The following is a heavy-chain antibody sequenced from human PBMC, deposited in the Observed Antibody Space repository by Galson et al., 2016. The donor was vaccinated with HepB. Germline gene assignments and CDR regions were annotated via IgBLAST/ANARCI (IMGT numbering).Heavy chain of an antibody. Sequence: SETLSLTCAVSGGSTGGSYWSWIRQPPGKGLEWIGFIYYTGTTNYSPSLKSRVSISLDTSKSQFSLRLTSVTPADTAVYFCATDGIGDYYYGLDVWGKGTSVTDSS. CDR2: IYYTGTT. D-gene: IGHD3-16*01. J-gene: IGHJ6*04. CDR1: GGSTGGSY. CDR3: ATDGIGDYYYGLDV. V-gene: IGHV4-59*01.